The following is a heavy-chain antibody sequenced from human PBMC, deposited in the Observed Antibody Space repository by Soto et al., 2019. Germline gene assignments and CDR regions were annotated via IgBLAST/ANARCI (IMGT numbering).Heavy chain of an antibody. CDR2: IYYSGST. Sequence: SETLSLTCTVSGGSISSDYWSWIRQPPGKGLEWIGYIYYSGSTNYNPSLKSRVTISVDTSKNQFSLKLSSVTAADTAVYYCARDMRDGYKVKRGYYYYYGMDVWGQGTTVT. J-gene: IGHJ6*02. CDR3: ARDMRDGYKVKRGYYYYYGMDV. CDR1: GGSISSDY. V-gene: IGHV4-59*01. D-gene: IGHD5-12*01.